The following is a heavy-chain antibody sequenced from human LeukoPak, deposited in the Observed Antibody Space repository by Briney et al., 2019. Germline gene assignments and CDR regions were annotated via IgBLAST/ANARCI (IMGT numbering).Heavy chain of an antibody. V-gene: IGHV4-34*01. Sequence: SETLSLTCAVYGGSFSGYYWSWIRQPPGKGLEWMGEINHSGSTNYNPSLKSRVTISVDTSKNQFSLKLSSVTAADTAMYYCARVEEGYGSGRRENYYYYYMDVWGKGTTVTIPS. J-gene: IGHJ6*03. CDR3: ARVEEGYGSGRRENYYYYYMDV. D-gene: IGHD3-10*01. CDR2: INHSGST. CDR1: GGSFSGYY.